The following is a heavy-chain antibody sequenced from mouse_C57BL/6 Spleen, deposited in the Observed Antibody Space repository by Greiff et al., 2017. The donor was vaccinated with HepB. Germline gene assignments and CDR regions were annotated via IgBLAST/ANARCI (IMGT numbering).Heavy chain of an antibody. J-gene: IGHJ2*01. V-gene: IGHV2-5*01. CDR2: IWRGGST. CDR3: AKTGIYYGNSIDY. Sequence: QVQLKESGPGLVQPSQSLSITCTVSGFSLTSYGVHWVRQSPGKGLEWLGVIWRGGSTDYNAAFMSRLSITKDNSKSQVFFKMNSLQADDTAIYYCAKTGIYYGNSIDYWGQGTTLTVSS. D-gene: IGHD1-1*01. CDR1: GFSLTSYG.